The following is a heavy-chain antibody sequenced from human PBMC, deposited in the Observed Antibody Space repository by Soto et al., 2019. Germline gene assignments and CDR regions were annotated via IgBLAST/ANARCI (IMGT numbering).Heavy chain of an antibody. V-gene: IGHV3-48*02. CDR2: ISSSSSTI. CDR1: GFTFSSYS. D-gene: IGHD2-15*01. J-gene: IGHJ4*02. Sequence: EVQLVESGGGLVQPGGSLRLSCAASGFTFSSYSMNWVRQAPGKGLEWVSYISSSSSTIYYADAVKGRFTISRDNARNSLYLQMNSLRDEDTAVYYCARGVDGYCSGCSCYRFLAYWGEGTLVTVSS. CDR3: ARGVDGYCSGCSCYRFLAY.